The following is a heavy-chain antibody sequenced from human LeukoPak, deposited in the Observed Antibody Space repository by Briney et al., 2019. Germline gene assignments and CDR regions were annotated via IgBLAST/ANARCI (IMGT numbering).Heavy chain of an antibody. Sequence: GGSLRLSCAASGFTFSSYSMNWVRQAPGKGLEWVANIKQDGSEKYYVDSVKGRFTISRDNAKNSLYLQMNSLRAEDTAVYYCARDKEGGYYDSSGYPYWGQGTLVTVSS. J-gene: IGHJ4*02. CDR2: IKQDGSEK. CDR1: GFTFSSYS. D-gene: IGHD3-22*01. CDR3: ARDKEGGYYDSSGYPY. V-gene: IGHV3-7*01.